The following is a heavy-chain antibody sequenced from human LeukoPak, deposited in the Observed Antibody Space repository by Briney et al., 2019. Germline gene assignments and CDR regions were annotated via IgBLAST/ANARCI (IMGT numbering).Heavy chain of an antibody. Sequence: SETLSLTCTVSGGSISSGSYYWSWIRQPAGKGLEWIGRIYTSGSTNYNPSLKSRVTISVDTSKNQFSLKLSSVTAADTAVYCCARATAMVRGATLPIYYYMDVWGKGTTVTVSS. CDR2: IYTSGST. V-gene: IGHV4-61*02. CDR1: GGSISSGSYY. CDR3: ARATAMVRGATLPIYYYMDV. J-gene: IGHJ6*03. D-gene: IGHD3-10*01.